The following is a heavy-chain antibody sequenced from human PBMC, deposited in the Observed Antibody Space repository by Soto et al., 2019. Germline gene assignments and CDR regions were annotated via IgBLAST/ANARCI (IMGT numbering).Heavy chain of an antibody. D-gene: IGHD6-13*01. CDR2: ISGSGGST. CDR1: GFTFSSYA. V-gene: IGHV3-23*01. CDR3: AKDSQDIAADQNDAFDI. J-gene: IGHJ3*02. Sequence: GGSLRLSCAASGFTFSSYAMSWVRQAPGKGLEWVSAISGSGGSTYYADSVKGRFTISRDNSKNTLYLQMNSKRAEDKAVYYCAKDSQDIAADQNDAFDIWGQGTMVTVSS.